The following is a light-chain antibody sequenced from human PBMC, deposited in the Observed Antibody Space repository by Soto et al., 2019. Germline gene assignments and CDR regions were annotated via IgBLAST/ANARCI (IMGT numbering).Light chain of an antibody. CDR2: DAS. CDR3: QQRGSSLWT. V-gene: IGKV3-20*01. CDR1: QPVTSSY. J-gene: IGKJ1*01. Sequence: EIVLTQSPGTLSLSPGERATLSCRASQPVTSSYLAWYQQKPGQAPRLLIYDASSRATGIPARFSGSGSGTDFTLTISRLEPEDCAVDSCQQRGSSLWTFGQGTKGEIK.